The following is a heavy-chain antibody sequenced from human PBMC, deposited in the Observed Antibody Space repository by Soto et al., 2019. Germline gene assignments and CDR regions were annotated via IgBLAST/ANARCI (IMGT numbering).Heavy chain of an antibody. CDR1: GFTFSNYW. CDR3: ARDLGGAGSY. J-gene: IGHJ4*02. D-gene: IGHD1-26*01. V-gene: IGHV3-74*01. CDR2: LNRDGSRT. Sequence: AQLVESGGGLVQPGGSLRLSCAASGFTFSNYWMHWVRQVPGQGPVWVSRLNRDGSRTDYADSVRGRFTIFRDNARNTLYLQMNSLRAEDTGMYYCARDLGGAGSYWGQGTLVTVSS.